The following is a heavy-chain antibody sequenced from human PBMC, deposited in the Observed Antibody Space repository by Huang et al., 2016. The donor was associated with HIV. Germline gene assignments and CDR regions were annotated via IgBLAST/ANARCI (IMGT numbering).Heavy chain of an antibody. CDR1: GYTFTDSN. J-gene: IGHJ4*02. CDR3: ARDWSFGSSTSPAD. V-gene: IGHV1-2*02. Sequence: QVQLVQSGAEVKNPGASVRVSCKASGYTFTDSNLHWVRQAPGQGLEWMGWRNPKGGGTSYAQRFQGRSTMARDTSIRTVHMDLRRIQSDDTAVYFCARDWSFGSSTSPADWGQGTLVTVSS. D-gene: IGHD6-6*01. CDR2: RNPKGGGT.